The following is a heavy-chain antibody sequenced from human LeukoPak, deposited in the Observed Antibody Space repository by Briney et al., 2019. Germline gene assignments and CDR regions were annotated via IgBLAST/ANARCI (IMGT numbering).Heavy chain of an antibody. J-gene: IGHJ4*02. Sequence: PGGSLRLSCAASGFIFSSYAMQWVRQAPGKELECISAITGNGGGTFYADSVKGRFTISRDNSKNTLFLQRDSLKAEDMAVYYCVRGGQSTNCFDYWGQGILVTVSS. CDR1: GFIFSSYA. D-gene: IGHD1-1*01. CDR2: ITGNGGGT. CDR3: VRGGQSTNCFDY. V-gene: IGHV3-64*02.